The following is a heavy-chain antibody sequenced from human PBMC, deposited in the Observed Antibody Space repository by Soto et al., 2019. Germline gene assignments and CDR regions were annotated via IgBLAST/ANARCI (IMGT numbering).Heavy chain of an antibody. CDR3: ARGTVQWLFDY. Sequence: SVKVSCKASGGTFSSYAISWLRQAPGQGLEWMGGIIPIFGTANYAQKFQGRVTITADKSTSTAYMELSSLRSEDTAVYYCARGTVQWLFDYWGQGTLVTVSS. CDR1: GGTFSSYA. V-gene: IGHV1-69*06. CDR2: IIPIFGTA. J-gene: IGHJ4*02. D-gene: IGHD6-19*01.